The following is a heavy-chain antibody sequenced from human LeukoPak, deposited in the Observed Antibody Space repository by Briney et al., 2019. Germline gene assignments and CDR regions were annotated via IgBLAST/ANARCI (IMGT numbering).Heavy chain of an antibody. CDR2: ISYDGSNK. CDR3: AREFGGATDC. Sequence: GSLRLSCAASGFTFSSYAMHWVRQAPGKGLEWVAVISYDGSNKYYADSVKGRFTISRDNSKNTLYLQMNGLRAEDTAVYYCAREFGGATDCWGQGTLVTVSS. D-gene: IGHD3-16*01. J-gene: IGHJ4*02. CDR1: GFTFSSYA. V-gene: IGHV3-30-3*01.